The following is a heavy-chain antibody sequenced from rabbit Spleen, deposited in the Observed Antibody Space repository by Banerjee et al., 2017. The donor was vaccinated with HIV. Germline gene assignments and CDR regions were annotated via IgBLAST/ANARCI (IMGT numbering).Heavy chain of an antibody. J-gene: IGHJ4*01. CDR2: INAVTAKP. CDR3: ARDLAGAIGWNFYL. Sequence: QSLEESGGDLVKPGASLTLTCTASGVSFSSNYYMCWVRQAPGKGLEWIACINAVTAKPVYATWANGRFSISRTSSTTVTLQMTSLTAADTATYLCARDLAGAIGWNFYLWGPGTLVTVS. V-gene: IGHV1S40*01. D-gene: IGHD4-1*01. CDR1: GVSFSSNYY.